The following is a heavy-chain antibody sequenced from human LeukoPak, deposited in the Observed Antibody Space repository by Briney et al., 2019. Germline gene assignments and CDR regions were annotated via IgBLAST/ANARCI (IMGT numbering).Heavy chain of an antibody. CDR3: ARSSHYYYGSGPLHAYYFDY. CDR2: IYPGDSDT. J-gene: IGHJ4*02. CDR1: GYSFTSYW. D-gene: IGHD3-10*01. Sequence: GESLKISCKGSGYSFTSYWIGWVRQMPGKGLEWMGIIYPGDSDTRNSPSFQGQVTISADKSISTAYLQWSSLKASDTAMYYCARSSHYYYGSGPLHAYYFDYWGQETLVTVSS. V-gene: IGHV5-51*01.